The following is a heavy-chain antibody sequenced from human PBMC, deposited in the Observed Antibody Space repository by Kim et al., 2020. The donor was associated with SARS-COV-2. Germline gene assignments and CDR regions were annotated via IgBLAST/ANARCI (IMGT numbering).Heavy chain of an antibody. V-gene: IGHV3-7*03. CDR3: ARGTMVRGVISWFDP. CDR2: IKQDGSEK. J-gene: IGHJ5*02. D-gene: IGHD3-10*01. Sequence: GGSLRLSCAASGFTFSSYWMSWVRQAPGKGLEWVANIKQDGSEKYYVDSVKGRFTISRDNAKNSLYLQMNSLRAEDTAVYYCARGTMVRGVISWFDPWGQGTLVTVSS. CDR1: GFTFSSYW.